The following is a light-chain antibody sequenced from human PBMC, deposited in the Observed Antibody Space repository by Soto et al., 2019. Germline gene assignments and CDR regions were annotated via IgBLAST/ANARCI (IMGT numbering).Light chain of an antibody. Sequence: QSVLTQPPSVSGAPGQRVTISCTGSSSSIGAGYDVHWYQQLPGTAPKLLIYGNSNRPSGVPDQFSGSKSGTSASLVITGLQAEDEADYYCQSYDSSLSGVVFGGGTKLTVL. CDR3: QSYDSSLSGVV. J-gene: IGLJ2*01. CDR2: GNS. V-gene: IGLV1-40*01. CDR1: SSSIGAGYD.